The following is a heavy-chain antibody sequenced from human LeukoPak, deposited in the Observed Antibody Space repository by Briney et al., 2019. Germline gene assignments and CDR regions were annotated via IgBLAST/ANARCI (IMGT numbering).Heavy chain of an antibody. V-gene: IGHV4-59*01. Sequence: SETLSLTCTVSGGSISSYYWSWIRQPPGKGLEWTGYIYYSGSTNYNPSLKSRVTISVDTSKNQFSLKLSSVTAADTAVYYCARSTYYYDSSGYYYSPFFDYWGQGTLVTVSS. CDR2: IYYSGST. CDR1: GGSISSYY. CDR3: ARSTYYYDSSGYYYSPFFDY. D-gene: IGHD3-22*01. J-gene: IGHJ4*02.